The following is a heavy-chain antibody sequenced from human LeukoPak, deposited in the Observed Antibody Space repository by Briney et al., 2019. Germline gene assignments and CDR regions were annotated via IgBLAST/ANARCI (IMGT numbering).Heavy chain of an antibody. D-gene: IGHD1-20*01. Sequence: SVKVSCKASGGTFSSYAISWVRQAPGQGLEWMGGIIPIFGTANYAQKFQGRVTITADESTGTAYMELSSLRSEDTAVYYCARIDNWNYYYMDVWGKGTTVTVSS. V-gene: IGHV1-69*01. CDR2: IIPIFGTA. CDR1: GGTFSSYA. J-gene: IGHJ6*03. CDR3: ARIDNWNYYYMDV.